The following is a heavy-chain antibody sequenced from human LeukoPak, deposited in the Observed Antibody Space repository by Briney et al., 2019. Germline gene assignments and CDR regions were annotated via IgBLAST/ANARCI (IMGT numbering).Heavy chain of an antibody. CDR2: INHSGST. CDR3: ARVPSRPYCSGGSCYPL. V-gene: IGHV4-34*01. Sequence: PSETLSLTCAVYGGSFSGYYWNWIRQPPGKGLEWIGEINHSGSTNYNPSLKSRVTVSLDTSKNQFSLKLSSVTAADTAVYYCARVPSRPYCSGGSCYPLWGQGTLVTVSS. J-gene: IGHJ4*02. CDR1: GGSFSGYY. D-gene: IGHD2-15*01.